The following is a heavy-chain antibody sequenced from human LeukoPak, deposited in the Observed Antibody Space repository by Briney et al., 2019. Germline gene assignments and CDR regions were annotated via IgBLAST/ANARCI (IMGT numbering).Heavy chain of an antibody. CDR1: GYTFTGYF. CDR3: ARDIELGTWTGTFDY. V-gene: IGHV1-2*02. CDR2: INPNSGGT. J-gene: IGHJ4*02. Sequence: VASVKVSCKASGYTFTGYFMHWVRQAPGQGLEWMGWINPNSGGTNYAQKFQGRVTMTRDTSISTAYMELSRLRSDDTAVYYCARDIELGTWTGTFDYRGQGTLVTVSS. D-gene: IGHD7-27*01.